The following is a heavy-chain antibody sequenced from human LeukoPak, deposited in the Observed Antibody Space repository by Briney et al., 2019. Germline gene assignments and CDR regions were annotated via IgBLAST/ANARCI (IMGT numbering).Heavy chain of an antibody. J-gene: IGHJ4*02. D-gene: IGHD3-10*01. CDR3: AREATVLQWFGELCY. CDR1: GGTFSSYA. Sequence: EASVKVSCKASGGTFSSYAISWVRQAPGQGLEWMGRINPNNGGTNYAQKFQGRVTMTRDTSITTAYMELSRLRSDDTAVYYCAREATVLQWFGELCYWGQGTLVTVSS. V-gene: IGHV1-2*06. CDR2: INPNNGGT.